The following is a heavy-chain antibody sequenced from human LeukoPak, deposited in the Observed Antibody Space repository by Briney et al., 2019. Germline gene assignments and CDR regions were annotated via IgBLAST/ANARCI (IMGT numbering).Heavy chain of an antibody. CDR2: IYYSGST. V-gene: IGHV4-59*08. J-gene: IGHJ4*02. D-gene: IGHD2/OR15-2a*01. Sequence: PSETLSLTCTVSGGSISSYYWSWIRQPPGKGPEWIGYIYYSGSTNYNPSLKSRVTISVDTSKNQFSLKLSSVTAADTAVYYCARHGPFPSFQVGYFDYWGQGTLVTVSS. CDR1: GGSISSYY. CDR3: ARHGPFPSFQVGYFDY.